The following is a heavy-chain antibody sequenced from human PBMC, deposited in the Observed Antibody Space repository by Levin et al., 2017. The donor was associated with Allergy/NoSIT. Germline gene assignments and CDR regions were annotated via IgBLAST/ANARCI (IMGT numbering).Heavy chain of an antibody. J-gene: IGHJ6*02. CDR3: ARTNSLSYDILTGYYPYYYGMDG. CDR1: GGTFSSYA. CDR2: IIPIFGTA. V-gene: IGHV1-69*13. D-gene: IGHD3-9*01. Sequence: SVKVSCKASGGTFSSYAISWVRQAPGQGLEWMGGIIPIFGTANYAQKFQGRVTITADESTSTAYMELSSLRSEDTAVYYCARTNSLSYDILTGYYPYYYGMDGWGQGTTVTVSS.